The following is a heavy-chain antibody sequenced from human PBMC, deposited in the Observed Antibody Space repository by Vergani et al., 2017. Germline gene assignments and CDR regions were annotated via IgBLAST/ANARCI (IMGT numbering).Heavy chain of an antibody. J-gene: IGHJ6*02. D-gene: IGHD6-19*01. CDR3: ARALAGYYQYYCGMDV. CDR2: IYYSGST. CDR1: GGSISSYY. V-gene: IGHV4-59*01. Sequence: QLQESGPGLVKPSETLSLTCTVSGGSISSYYWSWIRQPPGKGLEWIGYIYYSGSTNYNPSLKSRVTISVDTSKNQFSLKLSSVTAADTAVYYCARALAGYYQYYCGMDVWGQGTTVTVSS.